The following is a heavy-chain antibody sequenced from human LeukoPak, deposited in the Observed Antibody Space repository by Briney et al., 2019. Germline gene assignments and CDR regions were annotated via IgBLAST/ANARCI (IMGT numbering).Heavy chain of an antibody. D-gene: IGHD5-12*01. CDR3: ARVQWGSLVAIDY. CDR2: ISYDGSNK. Sequence: GGSLRLSCAASGFTFDDYAMHWVRQAPGQGLEWVAIISYDGSNKYYADSVKGRFTISRDNSKNTVYLQMNSLRAEDTAVYYCARVQWGSLVAIDYWGQGTLVTVSS. V-gene: IGHV3-30*04. J-gene: IGHJ4*02. CDR1: GFTFDDYA.